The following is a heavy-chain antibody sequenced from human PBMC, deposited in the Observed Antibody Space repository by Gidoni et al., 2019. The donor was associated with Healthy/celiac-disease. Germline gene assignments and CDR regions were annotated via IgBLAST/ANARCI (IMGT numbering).Heavy chain of an antibody. CDR2: ISYDGSNK. CDR3: AKGGQSAGLI. V-gene: IGHV3-30*18. J-gene: IGHJ4*02. CDR1: GFTFSSYG. D-gene: IGHD3-10*01. Sequence: QVQLVESGGGVVQPGWSLRLPCAASGFTFSSYGMHWVRQAPGKGLEWVAVISYDGSNKYYADSVKGRFTISRDNSKNTLYLQMNSLRAEDTAVYYCAKGGQSAGLIWGQGTLVTVSS.